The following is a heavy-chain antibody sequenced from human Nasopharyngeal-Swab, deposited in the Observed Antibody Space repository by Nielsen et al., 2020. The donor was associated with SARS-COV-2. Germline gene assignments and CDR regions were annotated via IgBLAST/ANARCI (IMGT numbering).Heavy chain of an antibody. J-gene: IGHJ4*02. CDR2: IGDKEHNYAT. V-gene: IGHV3-73*01. CDR3: TTDFYFDY. CDR1: GFIFSASA. Sequence: GESLKISCAASGFIFSASAIHWVRQASGKGLEWVGRIGDKEHNYATTYGASVQGRFTISRDDSKNTAFLQMDGLKTEETALYYCTTDFYFDYWGQGALVTVSS.